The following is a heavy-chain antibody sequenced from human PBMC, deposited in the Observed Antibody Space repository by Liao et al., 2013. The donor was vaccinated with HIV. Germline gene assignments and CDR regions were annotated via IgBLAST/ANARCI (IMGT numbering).Heavy chain of an antibody. CDR1: GGSISNYY. V-gene: IGHV4-4*07. CDR2: ISNSGXS. D-gene: IGHD6-19*01. Sequence: QVQLQESGPGLVKPSETLSLTCTVSGGSISNYYWTWIRQSAGKGLEWIGRISNSGXSNYNSSLKSRVIMSIETSKSQVSLKLRSVTAADTAVYFCARVRLAVPGVDAFDIWGQGKMVTVSS. J-gene: IGHJ3*02. CDR3: ARVRLAVPGVDAFDI.